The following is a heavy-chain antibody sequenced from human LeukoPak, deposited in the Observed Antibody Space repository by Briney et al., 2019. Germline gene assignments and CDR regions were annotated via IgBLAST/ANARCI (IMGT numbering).Heavy chain of an antibody. CDR2: ISYDGSTK. CDR3: AKDDYGDYFDY. J-gene: IGHJ4*02. D-gene: IGHD4-17*01. CDR1: GFTFSSYG. V-gene: IGHV3-30*18. Sequence: AGGSLRLSCAASGFTFSSYGMHWVRQAPGKGLEWVAVISYDGSTKYYAYAVKGRFTISRDNSKNTLYLQMNSLRAEDTAVYYCAKDDYGDYFDYWGQGTLVTVSS.